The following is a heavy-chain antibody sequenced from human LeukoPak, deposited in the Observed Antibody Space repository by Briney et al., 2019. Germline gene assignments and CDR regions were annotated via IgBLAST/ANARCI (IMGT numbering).Heavy chain of an antibody. CDR3: AKGYCSGGNCYWYFDL. CDR2: ISGSGGST. J-gene: IGHJ2*01. V-gene: IGHV3-23*01. D-gene: IGHD2-15*01. Sequence: GGFLRLSCAGSGFTFSNYAMSWVRQAAGKGLEWVSGISGSGGSTFYADSVKGRFTISRDNSKNTVYLQMDSLGAEDAATYHCAKGYCSGGNCYWYFDLWGRGTLVTVSS. CDR1: GFTFSNYA.